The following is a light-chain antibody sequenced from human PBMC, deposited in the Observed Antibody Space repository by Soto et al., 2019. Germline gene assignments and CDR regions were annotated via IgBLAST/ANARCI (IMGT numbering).Light chain of an antibody. CDR3: SPCAGSTTFPYV. J-gene: IGLJ1*01. Sequence: QSALTQPASVSGSPGQSITISCTGTSSDVGNYNLVSWYQQHPGKAPKLMIYGVSKRPSGVSNRFSGSKSGNTASLTISGLQAEDEADIYCSPCAGSTTFPYVFAPGPTVT. CDR1: SSDVGNYNL. V-gene: IGLV2-23*02. CDR2: GVS.